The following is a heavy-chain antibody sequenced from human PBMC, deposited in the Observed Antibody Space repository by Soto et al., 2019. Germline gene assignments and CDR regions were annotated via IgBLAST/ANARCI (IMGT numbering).Heavy chain of an antibody. CDR2: INHSGST. CDR1: GGSFSGYY. D-gene: IGHD5-18*01. J-gene: IGHJ4*02. CDR3: ARVRREYSYGNDY. V-gene: IGHV4-34*01. Sequence: SETLSLTCAVYGGSFSGYYWSWIRQPPGKGLEWIGEINHSGSTNYNPSLKSRVTISVDTSKNQFSLKLSSVTAADTAVYYCARVRREYSYGNDYWGQGTLVTVSS.